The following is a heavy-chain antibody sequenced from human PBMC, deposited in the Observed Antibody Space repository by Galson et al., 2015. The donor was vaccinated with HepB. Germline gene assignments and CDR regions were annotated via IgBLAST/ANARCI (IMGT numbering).Heavy chain of an antibody. D-gene: IGHD4-17*01. Sequence: SLRLSCAASGFTFDDYAMHWVRQAPGKGLEWVSGISWHSGSIGYADYVKGRYTISRDNAKNSLYLQMNSLRAEETALYYCAKGLYGDYSAYDAFDIWGQGTMVTVSS. CDR1: GFTFDDYA. V-gene: IGHV3-9*01. J-gene: IGHJ3*02. CDR3: AKGLYGDYSAYDAFDI. CDR2: ISWHSGSI.